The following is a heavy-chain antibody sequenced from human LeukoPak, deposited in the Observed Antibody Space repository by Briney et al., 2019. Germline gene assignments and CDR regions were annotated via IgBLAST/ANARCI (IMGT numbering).Heavy chain of an antibody. Sequence: GGSLRLSCAASGFTFSSYNMNWVRQAPGKGLEWVSYISSSSSVIYYADSVKGRFTISRDNARNSLYLQMNNLRAEDTAVYYCARPRGCGSARCNNFDYWGQGTLVTVSS. D-gene: IGHD2-21*01. CDR1: GFTFSSYN. V-gene: IGHV3-48*04. J-gene: IGHJ4*02. CDR3: ARPRGCGSARCNNFDY. CDR2: ISSSSSVI.